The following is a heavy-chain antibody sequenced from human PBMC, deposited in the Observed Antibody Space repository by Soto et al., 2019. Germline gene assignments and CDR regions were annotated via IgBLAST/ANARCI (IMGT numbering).Heavy chain of an antibody. J-gene: IGHJ4*02. CDR1: VDSISNGYYT. CDR2: IYNSVNT. CDR3: ARGPSGDKVDY. V-gene: IGHV4-30-4*01. Sequence: QVQLQESGPGLVEPSQTLSLTCTVSVDSISNGYYTWSWIRQPPGKDLEWIGHIYNSVNTYSNPSLKRRVTISADTSKNQFSLKLSSVTAADTAVYYCARGPSGDKVDYWGQGTLVTVSS. D-gene: IGHD3-10*01.